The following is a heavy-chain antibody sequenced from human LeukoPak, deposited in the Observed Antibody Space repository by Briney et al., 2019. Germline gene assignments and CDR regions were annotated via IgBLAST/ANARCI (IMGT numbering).Heavy chain of an antibody. CDR1: GFTVSSNY. CDR2: IYSGGST. D-gene: IGHD3-10*02. CDR3: ANYIQRPPGMDV. J-gene: IGHJ6*02. Sequence: GGSLRLSCAASGFTVSSNYMSWVRQAPGKGLEWVSIIYSGGSTYYADSVKGRFTISRDNSKNTVYLQMNSLRAEDTALYFCANYIQRPPGMDVWGQGTMVTVSS. V-gene: IGHV3-66*01.